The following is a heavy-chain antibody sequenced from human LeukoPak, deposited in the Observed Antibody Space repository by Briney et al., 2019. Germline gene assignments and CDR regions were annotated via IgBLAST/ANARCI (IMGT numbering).Heavy chain of an antibody. CDR3: SRDFDY. CDR2: INSGGSRT. CDR1: GFTFRSYW. Sequence: PRGSLRLSCAASGFTFRSYWMHWVRQVPGKGLVWVPSINSGGSRTNYADSVKGRFTISRDNAKNTLYLQMNSLRAEDTAVYYCSRDFDYWGQGTLVTVSS. J-gene: IGHJ4*02. V-gene: IGHV3-74*01.